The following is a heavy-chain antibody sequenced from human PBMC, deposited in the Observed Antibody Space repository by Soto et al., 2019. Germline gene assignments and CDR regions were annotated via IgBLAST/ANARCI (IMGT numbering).Heavy chain of an antibody. CDR3: ARDGSIVATINIFYYYMDV. CDR2: IIPILGIA. J-gene: IGHJ6*03. V-gene: IGHV1-69*04. CDR1: GGTFSSYT. Sequence: SVKVSCKASGGTFSSYTISWVRQAPGQGLEWMGRIIPILGIANYAQKFQGRVTITADKSTSTAYMELSSLRSEDTAVYYCARDGSIVATINIFYYYMDVWGKGTTVTVSS. D-gene: IGHD5-12*01.